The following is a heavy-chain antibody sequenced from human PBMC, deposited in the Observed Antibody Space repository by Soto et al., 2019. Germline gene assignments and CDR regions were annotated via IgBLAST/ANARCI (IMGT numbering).Heavy chain of an antibody. J-gene: IGHJ6*02. CDR3: ARDVVSIWSIGGAKYYSGMDV. D-gene: IGHD3-16*01. V-gene: IGHV3-30*04. CDR2: ISYDGSNK. CDR1: GFTFRSYA. Sequence: QVQLVESGGGVVQPGRSLRLSCTASGFTFRSYAIHWVRQAPGKGLEWVAVISYDGSNKYYADSVKGRFTISRDKSKNTLDLQMNSLRVEDTAVYYCARDVVSIWSIGGAKYYSGMDVWGQGTTVTVSS.